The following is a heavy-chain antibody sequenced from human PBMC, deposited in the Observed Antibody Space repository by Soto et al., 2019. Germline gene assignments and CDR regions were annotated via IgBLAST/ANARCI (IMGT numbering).Heavy chain of an antibody. CDR3: ARDWVSGWYRHDYGMDV. Sequence: QVQLVQSGAEVKKPGSSVKVSCKASGGTFSSYAISWVRQAPGQGLEWMGGIIPIFGTANYAQKFQGRVTITADESTSTAYMELSSLRAEDTAVYYCARDWVSGWYRHDYGMDVWGQGTTVTVSS. CDR2: IIPIFGTA. V-gene: IGHV1-69*12. J-gene: IGHJ6*02. D-gene: IGHD6-19*01. CDR1: GGTFSSYA.